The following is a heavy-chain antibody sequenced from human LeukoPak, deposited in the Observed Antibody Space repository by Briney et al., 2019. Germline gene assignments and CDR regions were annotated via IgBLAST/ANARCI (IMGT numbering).Heavy chain of an antibody. CDR3: ARGSPITLFGVAPEGPAYYFDY. D-gene: IGHD3-3*01. Sequence: ASVKVSCKASGGTFSSYAISWVRQAPGQGLEWMGGIIPIFGTANYAQKFQGRVTITTDESTSTAYMELSSLRSEDTAVYYCARGSPITLFGVAPEGPAYYFDYWGQGTLVTVSS. V-gene: IGHV1-69*05. CDR2: IIPIFGTA. CDR1: GGTFSSYA. J-gene: IGHJ4*02.